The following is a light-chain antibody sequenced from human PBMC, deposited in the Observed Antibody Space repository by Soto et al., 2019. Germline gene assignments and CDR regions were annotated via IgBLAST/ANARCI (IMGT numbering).Light chain of an antibody. CDR2: WAS. CDR3: QPYESTPPT. Sequence: DIVMTQSPDSLAVSLGERATINCKSSQSVLYSSNNKNYVAWYQQRQGQPPKLLIYWASTREYGVPDRFSGSWAWTDFALTITSLPTEDVEDYYFQPYESTPPTFGKGTKVAIK. J-gene: IGKJ2*01. CDR1: QSVLYSSNNKNY. V-gene: IGKV4-1*01.